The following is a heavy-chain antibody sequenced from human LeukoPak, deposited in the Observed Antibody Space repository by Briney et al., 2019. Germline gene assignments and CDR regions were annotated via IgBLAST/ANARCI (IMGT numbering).Heavy chain of an antibody. J-gene: IGHJ6*02. CDR3: ASPRSPLKPNYYYSYGMDV. CDR1: GGTFSSYI. CDR2: IIPILGIT. D-gene: IGHD1-14*01. Sequence: ASVKVSCKASGGTFSSYIISWVRQAPGQGLEWMGKIIPILGITIYVQTVQGRVTITADKSTNTAYMQLSSLKSEDTAVYYCASPRSPLKPNYYYSYGMDVWGQGTTVTVSS. V-gene: IGHV1-69*02.